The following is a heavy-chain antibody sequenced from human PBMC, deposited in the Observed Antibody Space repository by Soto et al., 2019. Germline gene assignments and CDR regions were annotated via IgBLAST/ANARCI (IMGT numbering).Heavy chain of an antibody. CDR2: INAGNGNT. CDR1: GYTFTSYA. D-gene: IGHD2-21*02. CDR3: ARAWPRGGDGPFDY. J-gene: IGHJ4*02. Sequence: ASVKVSCKASGYTFTSYAMHWVRQAPGQRLEWMGWINAGNGNTKYSQKFQGRVTITRDTSASTAYMELSSLRSEDTAVYYCARAWPRGGDGPFDYWGQGTLVTVSS. V-gene: IGHV1-3*01.